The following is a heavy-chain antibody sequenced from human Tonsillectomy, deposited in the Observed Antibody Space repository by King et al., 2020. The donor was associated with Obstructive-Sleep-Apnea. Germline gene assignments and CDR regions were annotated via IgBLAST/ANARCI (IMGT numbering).Heavy chain of an antibody. J-gene: IGHJ4*02. V-gene: IGHV3-15*01. CDR1: GFMVNNVW. D-gene: IGHD2/OR15-2a*01. CDR2: IKRKTDGGTR. Sequence: VQLVESGGDLVKPGGSLRVACAAAGFMVNNVWMSWVRQAPGKGLEWVGRIKRKTDGGTRDYAEPVKGRFTFSRDDSKNAFYLQMNSLKIEDTAVYYCTTGGPSYGTWGQGTLVTVSS. CDR3: TTGGPSYGT.